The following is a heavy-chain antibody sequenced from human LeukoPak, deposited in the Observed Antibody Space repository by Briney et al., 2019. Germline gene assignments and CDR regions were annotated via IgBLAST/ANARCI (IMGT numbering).Heavy chain of an antibody. CDR2: IWYDGSNK. CDR1: GFTFSSYG. V-gene: IGHV3-33*01. D-gene: IGHD2-15*01. CDR3: ASPDCSGGSCNPRNAFDI. Sequence: GGSLRLSCAASGFTFSSYGMRWVRQAPGKGLEWVAVIWYDGSNKYYADSVKGRFTISRDNSKNTLYLQMNSLRAEDTAVYYCASPDCSGGSCNPRNAFDIWGQGTMVTVSS. J-gene: IGHJ3*02.